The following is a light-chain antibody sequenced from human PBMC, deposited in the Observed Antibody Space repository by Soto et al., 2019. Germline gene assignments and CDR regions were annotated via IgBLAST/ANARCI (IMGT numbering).Light chain of an antibody. Sequence: EFVLTQSPGTLSLSPEERATLSCRASQTVRNNYLAWYQQKPGQAPRLLIYDASSRATGIPDRFSGGGSGTDFTLTISRLEPEDFAVYYCQQYGSSGTFGQGTKVDIK. CDR3: QQYGSSGT. CDR2: DAS. CDR1: QTVRNNY. V-gene: IGKV3-20*01. J-gene: IGKJ1*01.